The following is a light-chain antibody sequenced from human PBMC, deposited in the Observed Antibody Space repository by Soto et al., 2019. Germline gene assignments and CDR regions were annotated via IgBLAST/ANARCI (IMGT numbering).Light chain of an antibody. CDR3: QQYKSYWT. Sequence: IKMHPSPFTLSASVGDGVPITCRASQRISTWLAWYQQKPGKAPKLLISDASSLETGVPSRFSGSGSGTEFTLTINSLQPDDFATYYCQQYKSYWTFGQGTKVDI. CDR1: QRISTW. J-gene: IGKJ1*01. V-gene: IGKV1-5*01. CDR2: DAS.